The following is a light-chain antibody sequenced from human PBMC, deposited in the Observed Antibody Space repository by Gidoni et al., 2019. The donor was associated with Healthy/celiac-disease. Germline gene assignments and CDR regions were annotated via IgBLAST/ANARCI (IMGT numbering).Light chain of an antibody. CDR1: QSFLHSNGYNY. CDR2: LGS. CDR3: MQALQTPFT. V-gene: IGKV2-28*01. J-gene: IGKJ3*01. Sequence: IVMPHSLLSLPVTPVEPASISCRSSQSFLHSNGYNYLDWYLQKPGQAPQLLIYLGSNRASGVPDRFSGSGSGTDFTLKISRVEAEDVGVYYCMQALQTPFTFGPGTKVDIK.